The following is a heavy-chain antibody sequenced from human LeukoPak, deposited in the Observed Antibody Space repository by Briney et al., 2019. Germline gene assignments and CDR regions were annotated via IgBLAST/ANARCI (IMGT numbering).Heavy chain of an antibody. Sequence: GGSLRLSCAASGFTFSSYAMSWVRQAPGKGLEWVSAISGSGGSTYYADSVKGRFTISRDNSMNTLYLQMNSLRVEDTAVYYCAKDREFPNFYFDHWGQGTQVTVSS. D-gene: IGHD4/OR15-4a*01. CDR1: GFTFSSYA. CDR2: ISGSGGST. V-gene: IGHV3-23*01. J-gene: IGHJ4*02. CDR3: AKDREFPNFYFDH.